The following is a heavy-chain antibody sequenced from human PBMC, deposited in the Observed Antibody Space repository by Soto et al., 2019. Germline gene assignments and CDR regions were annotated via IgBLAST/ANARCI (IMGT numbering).Heavy chain of an antibody. Sequence: EVQLVESGGDLVMPGGSLRLSCAASGFTFSSYTMTWVRQSPGKGLEWVSSISGSSDYIYYADSVKGRFTISRDNAKNSLDRQMNSLRDEETALYYCARAIHYDFWSGYYRLGGMDVWGLGTTVTVSS. V-gene: IGHV3-21*02. CDR1: GFTFSSYT. D-gene: IGHD3-3*01. J-gene: IGHJ6*02. CDR3: ARAIHYDFWSGYYRLGGMDV. CDR2: ISGSSDYI.